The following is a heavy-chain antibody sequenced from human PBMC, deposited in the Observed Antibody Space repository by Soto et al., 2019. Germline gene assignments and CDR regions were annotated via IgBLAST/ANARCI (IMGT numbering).Heavy chain of an antibody. J-gene: IGHJ5*02. D-gene: IGHD2-21*01. CDR3: AKASDIVAISTARGQQLDT. Sequence: PGGSLRLSCAASGFTFSHYAMTWVRQGPGKGLEWVSVISGSGGTSYYADSVKGRFTISRDNPKKMLYLQMNSLRGEDTAIYYCAKASDIVAISTARGQQLDTWGPGTNVTFYS. CDR2: ISGSGGTS. CDR1: GFTFSHYA. V-gene: IGHV3-23*01.